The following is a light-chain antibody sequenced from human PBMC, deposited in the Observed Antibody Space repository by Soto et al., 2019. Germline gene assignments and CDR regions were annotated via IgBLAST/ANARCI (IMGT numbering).Light chain of an antibody. CDR1: QSVSSTY. Sequence: EIVLTQSPGTLSLSPGDGATLSCRASQSVSSTYFAWYQQKPGQAPRLLIYGASSRATGIPDRFSGSGAGTDFPLTISRLEPEDFAVYYCQHYGGSITFGQGTRLEIE. V-gene: IGKV3-20*01. CDR3: QHYGGSIT. J-gene: IGKJ5*01. CDR2: GAS.